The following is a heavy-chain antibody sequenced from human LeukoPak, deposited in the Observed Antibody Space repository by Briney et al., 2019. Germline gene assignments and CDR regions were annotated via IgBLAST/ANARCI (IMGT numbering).Heavy chain of an antibody. CDR1: GFTFSDYS. CDR2: VGISSGNT. J-gene: IGHJ4*02. D-gene: IGHD6-19*01. V-gene: IGHV3-48*04. Sequence: GGSLRLSCAASGFTFSDYSMNWVRQAPGKGLEWISWVGISSGNTKYADSVKGRFTISRDYATNSVHLQMNSLRAEDTAIYYCVRDGSSRWHFDYWGQGSLVTVSS. CDR3: VRDGSSRWHFDY.